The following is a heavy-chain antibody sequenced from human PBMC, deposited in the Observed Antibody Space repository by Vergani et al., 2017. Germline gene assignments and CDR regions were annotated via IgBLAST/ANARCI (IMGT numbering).Heavy chain of an antibody. J-gene: IGHJ4*02. CDR3: ARDLYDSDYDSALSY. CDR2: ISYDGSNK. CDR1: GFTFSSYA. Sequence: QVQLVESGGGVVQPGRSLRLSCAASGFTFSSYAIHWVRQAPGKGLEWVAVISYDGSNKYYADSVKGRFTISRGNSKNTLYLQMNSLRAEDTAVYYCARDLYDSDYDSALSYWGQGTLVTVSS. V-gene: IGHV3-30-3*01. D-gene: IGHD5-12*01.